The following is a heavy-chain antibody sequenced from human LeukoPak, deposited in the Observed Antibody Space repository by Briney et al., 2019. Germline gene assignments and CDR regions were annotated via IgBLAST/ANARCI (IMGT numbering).Heavy chain of an antibody. D-gene: IGHD6-19*01. Sequence: ASVKVSCKASGYTFTSYGFSWVRQAPGQGLEWMGWISAYNGHTNYAQKFQGRVTMTTDTSTSTGYMELGSLRSDDTAVCYCARDKDLGAVAGTYYWGQGTLVTVSS. CDR1: GYTFTSYG. J-gene: IGHJ4*02. V-gene: IGHV1-18*04. CDR2: ISAYNGHT. CDR3: ARDKDLGAVAGTYY.